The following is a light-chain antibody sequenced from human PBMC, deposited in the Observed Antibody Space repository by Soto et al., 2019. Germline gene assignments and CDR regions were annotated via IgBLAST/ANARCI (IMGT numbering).Light chain of an antibody. Sequence: DIQMSQSPSSLSASIGDRITITCRASQSISTYLNWYQQKPGKAPRLLIYGASTLQNGVPSRFSGSGAATDYTLTINSLPPEDFATYYCQKSFITPPLTFGGGTTVEMK. CDR2: GAS. V-gene: IGKV1-39*01. CDR1: QSISTY. CDR3: QKSFITPPLT. J-gene: IGKJ4*01.